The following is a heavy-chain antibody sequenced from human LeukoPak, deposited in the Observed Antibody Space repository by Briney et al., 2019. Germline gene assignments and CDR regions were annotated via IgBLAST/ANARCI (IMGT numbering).Heavy chain of an antibody. CDR2: IYGSGVSI. J-gene: IGHJ4*02. Sequence: PGGSLRLSCVASGFTFKNYVMNGVRQAPGKGLEWLATIYGSGVSISYADSVKCRFTISRDNSNNTLYLQMNSLRAEDTAMYYCAKDLGWELPAEAYWGQGILVTVSS. CDR3: AKDLGWELPAEAY. D-gene: IGHD1-26*01. CDR1: GFTFKNYV. V-gene: IGHV3-23*01.